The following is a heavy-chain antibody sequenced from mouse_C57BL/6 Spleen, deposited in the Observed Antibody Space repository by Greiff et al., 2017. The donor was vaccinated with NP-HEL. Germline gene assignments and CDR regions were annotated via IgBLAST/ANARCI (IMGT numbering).Heavy chain of an antibody. CDR2: IYPGDGDT. Sequence: VQLVESGPELVKPGASVKISCKASGYAFSSSWMNWVKQRPGKGLEWIGRIYPGDGDTNYNGKFKGKATLTADKSSSTAYMQLSSLTSEDSAVYFCARVGLRRGYYYAMDYWGQGTSVTVSS. J-gene: IGHJ4*01. CDR1: GYAFSSSW. V-gene: IGHV1-82*01. D-gene: IGHD2-2*01. CDR3: ARVGLRRGYYYAMDY.